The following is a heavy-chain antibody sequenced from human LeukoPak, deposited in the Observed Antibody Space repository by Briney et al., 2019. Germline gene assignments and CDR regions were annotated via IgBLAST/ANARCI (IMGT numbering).Heavy chain of an antibody. V-gene: IGHV4-34*01. Sequence: SSETLSLTCAVYGGSFSGYYWSWIRQPPGKGLEWIGEINHSGSTNYNPSLKSRVTIPVDTSKNQFSLKLSSVTAADTAVYYCARVSIPAADFDYWGQGTLVTVSS. CDR1: GGSFSGYY. J-gene: IGHJ4*02. CDR3: ARVSIPAADFDY. D-gene: IGHD2-2*01. CDR2: INHSGST.